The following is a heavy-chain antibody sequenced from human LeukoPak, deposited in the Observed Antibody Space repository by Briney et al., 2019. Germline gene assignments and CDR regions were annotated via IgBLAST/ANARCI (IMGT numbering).Heavy chain of an antibody. D-gene: IGHD2-8*01. CDR3: AREFQSHCTNGLCHYFDY. CDR1: GGSISSSSYY. Sequence: SETLSLTCTVSGGSISSSSYYWGWIRQPPGKGLEWIGSIYYSGGTYYNPSLKSRVTISVDTSKNQFSLKLSSMTAADTAVYYCAREFQSHCTNGLCHYFDYWGQGALVTVSS. J-gene: IGHJ4*02. V-gene: IGHV4-39*07. CDR2: IYYSGGT.